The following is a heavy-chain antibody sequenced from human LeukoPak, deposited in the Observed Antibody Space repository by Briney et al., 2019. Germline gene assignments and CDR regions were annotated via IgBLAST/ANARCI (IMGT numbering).Heavy chain of an antibody. CDR1: GYTFTSYY. V-gene: IGHV1-46*01. CDR3: ARHPRLAHMDV. D-gene: IGHD5/OR15-5a*01. CDR2: VNPSGGST. J-gene: IGHJ6*03. Sequence: ASVKVSCKASGYTFTSYYMHWVRQAPGQGLEWMGIVNPSGGSTSYAQKFQGRVTMTTDTSTSTAYMELRSLRSDDTAVYYCARHPRLAHMDVWGKGTTVTVSS.